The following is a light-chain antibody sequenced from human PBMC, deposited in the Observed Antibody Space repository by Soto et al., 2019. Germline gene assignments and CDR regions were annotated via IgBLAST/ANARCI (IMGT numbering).Light chain of an antibody. CDR1: QSIRSY. V-gene: IGKV1-39*01. J-gene: IGKJ1*01. Sequence: DIQMTQSPSSLSASVGDRVTITCRASQSIRSYLNWYQQKPGKAPKLLIYAASTLQSGVPSRFSGSGSGTDFTLSISTLQPEDFATYFCQHSYNTPRTFGQGTKVEIK. CDR2: AAS. CDR3: QHSYNTPRT.